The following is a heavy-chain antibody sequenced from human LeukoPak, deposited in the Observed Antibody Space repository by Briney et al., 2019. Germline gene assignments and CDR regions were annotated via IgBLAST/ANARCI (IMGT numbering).Heavy chain of an antibody. D-gene: IGHD6-19*01. CDR2: ISGSGGST. Sequence: GGSLRLSCAASGFTFSSYAMTWARQAPGKGLEWVSGISGSGGSTYYADSVKGRFTISRDTSKNTLYLQMNSLRAEDTAVYYCAKGYSSGWWGYYFDYWGQGTLVTVSS. CDR1: GFTFSSYA. J-gene: IGHJ4*02. CDR3: AKGYSSGWWGYYFDY. V-gene: IGHV3-23*01.